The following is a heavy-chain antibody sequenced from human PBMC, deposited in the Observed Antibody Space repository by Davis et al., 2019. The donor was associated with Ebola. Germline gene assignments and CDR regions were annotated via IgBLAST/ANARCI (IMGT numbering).Heavy chain of an antibody. D-gene: IGHD3-10*01. J-gene: IGHJ3*02. V-gene: IGHV3-48*02. CDR3: ARGTLWFGELLLRDDAFDI. CDR2: ISSSSSTI. Sequence: GGSLRLSCAASGFTFSSYSMNWVRQAPGKGLEWVSYISSSSSTIYYADSVKGRFTISRDNAKNSLYLQMNSLRDKDTAVYYCARGTLWFGELLLRDDAFDIWGQGTMVTVSS. CDR1: GFTFSSYS.